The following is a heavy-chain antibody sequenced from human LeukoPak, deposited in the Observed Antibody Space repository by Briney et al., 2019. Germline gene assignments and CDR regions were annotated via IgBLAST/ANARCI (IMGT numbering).Heavy chain of an antibody. Sequence: GRSLRLSCAASGLTFSSYAMHWVRQAPGKGLEWVAVISYDGSNKYYADSVKGRFTISRDNSKNTLYLQMNSLRAEDTAVYYCARRAAAGTPYYYYGMDVWGQGTTVTVSS. CDR1: GLTFSSYA. J-gene: IGHJ6*02. D-gene: IGHD6-13*01. CDR2: ISYDGSNK. V-gene: IGHV3-30-3*01. CDR3: ARRAAAGTPYYYYGMDV.